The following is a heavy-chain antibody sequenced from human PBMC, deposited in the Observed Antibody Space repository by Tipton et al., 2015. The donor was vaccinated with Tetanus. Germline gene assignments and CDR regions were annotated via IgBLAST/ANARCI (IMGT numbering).Heavy chain of an antibody. CDR3: ATDAGGRHTSIQLWLRTVAAAYYYYGMDV. D-gene: IGHD5-18*01. CDR1: GFTFDDYA. CDR2: ISWNSGSI. J-gene: IGHJ6*02. V-gene: IGHV3-9*01. Sequence: SLRLSCAASGFTFDDYAMHWVRQAPGKGLEWVSGISWNSGSIGYADSVKGRFTISRDNAKNTLYLQMNSLRAEDTAVYYCATDAGGRHTSIQLWLRTVAAAYYYYGMDVWGQGTTVTVSS.